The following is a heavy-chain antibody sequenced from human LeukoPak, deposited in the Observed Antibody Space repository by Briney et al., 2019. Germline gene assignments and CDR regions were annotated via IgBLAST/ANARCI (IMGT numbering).Heavy chain of an antibody. CDR1: GGSISSYY. CDR2: IYYSGST. J-gene: IGHJ4*02. CDR3: ARVSDRLIDY. D-gene: IGHD6-25*01. V-gene: IGHV4-59*01. Sequence: SETLSLTCTVFGGSISSYYWSWIRQPPGKGLEWIGYIYYSGSTNYNPSLKSRVTISVDTSKNQFSLKLSSVTAADTAVYYCARVSDRLIDYWGQGTLVTVSS.